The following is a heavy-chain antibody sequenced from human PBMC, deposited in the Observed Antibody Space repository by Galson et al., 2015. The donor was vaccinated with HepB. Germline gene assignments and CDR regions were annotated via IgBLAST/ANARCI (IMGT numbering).Heavy chain of an antibody. D-gene: IGHD2-15*01. Sequence: SLRLSCAASGFTFSSYGMHWVRQAPGKGLEWVAVIWYDGSNKYYADSVKGRFTISRDNSKNTLYLQMNSLRAEDTAVYYCARDSSDIVVVVAATSSGYFQHWGQGTLVTVSS. CDR2: IWYDGSNK. CDR3: ARDSSDIVVVVAATSSGYFQH. CDR1: GFTFSSYG. V-gene: IGHV3-33*01. J-gene: IGHJ1*01.